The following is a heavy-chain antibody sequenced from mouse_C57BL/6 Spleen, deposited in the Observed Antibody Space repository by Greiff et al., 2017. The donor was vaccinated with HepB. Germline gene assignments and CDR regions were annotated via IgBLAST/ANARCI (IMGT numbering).Heavy chain of an antibody. CDR3: ARTYYGTRNYYAMDY. Sequence: QVQLKQPGAELVKPGASVKMSCKASGYTFTSYWITWVKQRPGQGLEWIGDIYPGSGSTNYNEKFKSKATLTVDTSSSTAYMQLSSLTSEDSAVYYCARTYYGTRNYYAMDYWGQGTSVTVSS. CDR2: IYPGSGST. V-gene: IGHV1-55*01. CDR1: GYTFTSYW. D-gene: IGHD1-1*01. J-gene: IGHJ4*01.